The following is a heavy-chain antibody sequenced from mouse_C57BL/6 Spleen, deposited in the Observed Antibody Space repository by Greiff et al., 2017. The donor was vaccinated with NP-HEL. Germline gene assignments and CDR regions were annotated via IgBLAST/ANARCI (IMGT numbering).Heavy chain of an antibody. J-gene: IGHJ1*03. CDR2: IYPGSGNT. CDR1: GYTFTDYY. V-gene: IGHV1-76*01. D-gene: IGHD2-2*01. CDR3: AREVTPYWYFDV. Sequence: QVQLKQSGAELVRPGASVKLSCKASGYTFTDYYINWVKQRPGQGLEWIARIYPGSGNTYYNEKFKGKATLTAEKSSSTAYMQLSSLTSEDSAVYFCAREVTPYWYFDVWGTGTTVTVSS.